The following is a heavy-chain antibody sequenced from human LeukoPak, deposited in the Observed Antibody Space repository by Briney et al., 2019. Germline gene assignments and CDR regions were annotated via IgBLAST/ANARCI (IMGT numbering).Heavy chain of an antibody. CDR1: GYTFTSYD. Sequence: ASVKVSCKASGYTFTSYDINWVRQAPGQGLEWMGWMNPNSGNTGYAQKFQGRVTITRNTSISTAYMELSSLRSEDTAVYYCARGHYDSSGYRFDYGGQGTLVTVSS. V-gene: IGHV1-8*03. J-gene: IGHJ4*02. CDR3: ARGHYDSSGYRFDY. CDR2: MNPNSGNT. D-gene: IGHD3-22*01.